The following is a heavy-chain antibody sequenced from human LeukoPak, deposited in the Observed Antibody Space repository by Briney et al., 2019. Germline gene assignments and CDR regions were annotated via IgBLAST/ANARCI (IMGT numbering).Heavy chain of an antibody. J-gene: IGHJ3*02. V-gene: IGHV3-33*01. CDR2: IWYDGSNE. Sequence: GESLRLSCGASGFTFSSYGMHWVRQAPGKGLEWVALIWYDGSNEYYADSVKGRFAISRDNSKNTLYLQMNSLRAEDTAVYYCAREVQDAFDIWGQGTMVIVSS. CDR1: GFTFSSYG. CDR3: AREVQDAFDI.